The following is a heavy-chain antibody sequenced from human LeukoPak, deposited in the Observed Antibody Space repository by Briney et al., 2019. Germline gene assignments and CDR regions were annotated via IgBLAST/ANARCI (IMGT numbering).Heavy chain of an antibody. J-gene: IGHJ4*02. V-gene: IGHV3-48*01. Sequence: AGSLTLSCAASGSTFSSYSMNWVRQPPGKGLEWVSYISSSSSTIYYADSVKGRFTISRDNAKNSLYLQMNSLRAEDTAVYYCARDLGDYGDYWGQGTLVTVSS. CDR2: ISSSSSTI. CDR1: GSTFSSYS. CDR3: ARDLGDYGDY.